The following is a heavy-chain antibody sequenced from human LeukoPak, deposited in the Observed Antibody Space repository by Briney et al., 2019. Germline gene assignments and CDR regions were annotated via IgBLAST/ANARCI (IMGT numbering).Heavy chain of an antibody. CDR2: INPHSGGT. D-gene: IGHD1-1*01. Sequence: ASVKVSCKASGYTFTDYYMHWVRQAPGQGLEWMGWINPHSGGTDHAQKFQGRVTMTRDTSISTAYMELSRLRSDDTAVYYCARTTRYSPTPNYYMDVWGKGTTVTISS. CDR3: ARTTRYSPTPNYYMDV. J-gene: IGHJ6*03. V-gene: IGHV1-2*02. CDR1: GYTFTDYY.